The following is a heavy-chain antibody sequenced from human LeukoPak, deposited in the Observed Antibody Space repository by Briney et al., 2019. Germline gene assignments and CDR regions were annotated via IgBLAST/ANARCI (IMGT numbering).Heavy chain of an antibody. Sequence: PSETLSLTCTVSGGTISSYYWSWIRQPPWKGREWIGYIYYNGSNNYNPSLQSRVTIPVDTSKNHFSLKLTSVTAADTAVYYWASLGVTMDLDAFDIWGHGKLVTASS. D-gene: IGHD3-10*01. CDR3: ASLGVTMDLDAFDI. CDR1: GGTISSYY. V-gene: IGHV4-59*01. CDR2: IYYNGSN. J-gene: IGHJ3*02.